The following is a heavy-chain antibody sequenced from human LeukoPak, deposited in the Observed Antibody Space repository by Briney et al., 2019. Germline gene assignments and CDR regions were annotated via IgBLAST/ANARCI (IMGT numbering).Heavy chain of an antibody. V-gene: IGHV3-9*01. J-gene: IGHJ4*02. D-gene: IGHD1-1*01. CDR2: ISWNSGSI. CDR1: GFTFDDYA. CDR3: AKDKTGTTRGYFDY. Sequence: GGSLRLSCAASGFTFDDYAMHWVRQAPGKGLEWVSGISWNSGSIGYADSVKGRFTISRDNAKNSLYLQMNSLRAEDTALYYCAKDKTGTTRGYFDYWGQGVLVTVSS.